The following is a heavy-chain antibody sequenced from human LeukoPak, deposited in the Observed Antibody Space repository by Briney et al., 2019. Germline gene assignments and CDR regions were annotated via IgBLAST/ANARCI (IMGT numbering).Heavy chain of an antibody. V-gene: IGHV4-39*02. CDR3: AKRDDSGGNLVDL. CDR1: GGSIRSGSHY. J-gene: IGHJ4*02. Sequence: SETLSLTCTVSGGSIRSGSHYWAWIRQPPGKGLEWIGSRYYSGSTYYNPSLENRVTISIDTSKNHFSLKLSSLSAADTSVYYCAKRDDSGGNLVDLWGQGTLVTVS. CDR2: RYYSGST. D-gene: IGHD3-22*01.